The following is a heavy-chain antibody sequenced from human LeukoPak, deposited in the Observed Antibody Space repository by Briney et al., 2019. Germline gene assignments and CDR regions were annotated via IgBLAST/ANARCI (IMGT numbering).Heavy chain of an antibody. D-gene: IGHD6-13*01. Sequence: SETLSLTCAVYGGSFSGYYWSWIRQPPGKGLEWIGEINHSGSTNYNPSLKSRVTISVDTSKNQFSLKLSSVTAADTAVYYCARALAAAGLTYGFDPWGQGTLVTVSS. CDR3: ARALAAAGLTYGFDP. V-gene: IGHV4-34*01. CDR1: GGSFSGYY. J-gene: IGHJ5*02. CDR2: INHSGST.